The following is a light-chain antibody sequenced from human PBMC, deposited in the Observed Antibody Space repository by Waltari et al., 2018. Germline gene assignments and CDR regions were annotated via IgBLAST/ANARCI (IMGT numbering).Light chain of an antibody. J-gene: IGLJ3*02. CDR3: AVWDDNLNGQL. CDR1: SSNIGINP. CDR2: KNN. Sequence: QSVLTQPPSASGTPGQRVTISCSGGSSNIGINPVTWFQQLPGSAPNLLIYKNNLLPAVVPDRFSGSKSGTSASLVISGLQAEDEADYFCAVWDDNLNGQLFGGGTKLTVL. V-gene: IGLV1-44*01.